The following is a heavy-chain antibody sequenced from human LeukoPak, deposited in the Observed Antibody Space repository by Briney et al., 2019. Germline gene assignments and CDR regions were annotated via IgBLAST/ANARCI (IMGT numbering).Heavy chain of an antibody. CDR3: ARGRVQLWFDNWFDP. Sequence: SETLSLTCTVSGGSISSYYWSWIRQPPGKGLEWIGYIYYSGSTNYNPSLKSRVTISVDTSKNQFSLKLSSVTAADTAVYYCARGRVQLWFDNWFDPWGQGTLVTVSS. V-gene: IGHV4-59*01. CDR1: GGSISSYY. J-gene: IGHJ5*02. D-gene: IGHD5-18*01. CDR2: IYYSGST.